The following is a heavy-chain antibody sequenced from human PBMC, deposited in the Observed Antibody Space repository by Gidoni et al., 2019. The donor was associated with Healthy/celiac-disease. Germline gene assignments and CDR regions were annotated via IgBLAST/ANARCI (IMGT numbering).Heavy chain of an antibody. CDR1: GGTFSSYA. V-gene: IGHV1-69*01. CDR2: IIPIFGTA. D-gene: IGHD3-22*01. Sequence: QVQLVQSGAEVKKPGSSVKVSCKASGGTFSSYAISWGRQAPGQGLEWMGGIIPIFGTANYAQKFQGRVTITADESTSTAYMELSSLRSEDTAVYYCARGYYYDSSGYYSDYYYGMDVWGQGTTVTVSS. J-gene: IGHJ6*02. CDR3: ARGYYYDSSGYYSDYYYGMDV.